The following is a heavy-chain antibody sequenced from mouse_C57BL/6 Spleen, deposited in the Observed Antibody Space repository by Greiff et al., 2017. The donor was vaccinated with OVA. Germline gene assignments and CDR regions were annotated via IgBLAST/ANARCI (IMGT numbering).Heavy chain of an antibody. J-gene: IGHJ4*01. Sequence: QVQLQQPGAELVKPGASVKLSCKASGYTFTSYWMHWVKQRPGQGLEWIGMIHPNSGSTNYNEKFKSKATLTVDKSSSTAYMQLSSLTSEDSAVYYCARSLITTVVATPHAMDYWGQGTSVIVSS. V-gene: IGHV1-64*01. D-gene: IGHD1-1*01. CDR1: GYTFTSYW. CDR2: IHPNSGST. CDR3: ARSLITTVVATPHAMDY.